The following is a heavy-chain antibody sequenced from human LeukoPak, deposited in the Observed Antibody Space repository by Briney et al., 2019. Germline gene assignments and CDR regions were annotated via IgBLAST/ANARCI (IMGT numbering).Heavy chain of an antibody. V-gene: IGHV4-59*01. CDR3: AKGPQVGSGYHPDY. CDR2: IYYSGST. D-gene: IGHD3-22*01. CDR1: GGSISSYY. Sequence: SETLSLTCTVSGGSISSYYWSWIRQPPGKGLEWIGYIYYSGSTNYNPSLKSRVTISVDTSKNQFSLKLSSVTAADTAVYYCAKGPQVGSGYHPDYWGQGTLVTVSS. J-gene: IGHJ4*02.